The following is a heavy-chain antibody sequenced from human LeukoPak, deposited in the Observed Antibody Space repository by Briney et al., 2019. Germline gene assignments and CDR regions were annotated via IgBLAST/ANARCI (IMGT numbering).Heavy chain of an antibody. V-gene: IGHV3-23*01. CDR3: AKDPWGSRGYFDY. Sequence: SGGSLRLSCAASGFTFSRHAMIWVRQAPGKGLEWVSAISGSGADTYYADSVKGRFTTFRDNSKNTVYLRMNSLRAEDTAIYYCAKDPWGSRGYFDYWGQGTLVTVSS. J-gene: IGHJ4*02. CDR2: ISGSGADT. D-gene: IGHD7-27*01. CDR1: GFTFSRHA.